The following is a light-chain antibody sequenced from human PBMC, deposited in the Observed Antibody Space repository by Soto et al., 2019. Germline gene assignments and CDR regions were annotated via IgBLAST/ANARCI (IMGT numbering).Light chain of an antibody. CDR2: DAS. J-gene: IGKJ4*01. CDR3: QQRSNWPLT. V-gene: IGKV3-11*01. Sequence: EIVWTQPPATPSWSAGESATRSCRASQSVSSYLAWYQQKPGQAPRLLIYDASNRATGIPARFSGSGSGTDFTLTISSLEPEDFAVYYCQQRSNWPLTLGGGTKVDIK. CDR1: QSVSSY.